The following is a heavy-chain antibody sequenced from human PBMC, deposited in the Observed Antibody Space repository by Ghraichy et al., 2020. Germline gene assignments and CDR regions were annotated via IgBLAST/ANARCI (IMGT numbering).Heavy chain of an antibody. Sequence: GGSLRLSCAASGFTFSSYSMNWVRQAPGKGLEWVSYISSDRSTIYYADSVKGRFTISRDNAKNSLYLQMNSLRDEDTAVYYCARDNPRFSDNFDFWSQGTLVTVSS. CDR1: GFTFSSYS. D-gene: IGHD3-3*02. CDR2: ISSDRSTI. CDR3: ARDNPRFSDNFDF. V-gene: IGHV3-48*02. J-gene: IGHJ4*02.